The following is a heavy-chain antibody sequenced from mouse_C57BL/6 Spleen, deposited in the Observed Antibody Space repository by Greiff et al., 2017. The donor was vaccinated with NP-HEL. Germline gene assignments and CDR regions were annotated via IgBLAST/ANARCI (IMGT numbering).Heavy chain of an antibody. CDR2: IYPRSGNT. V-gene: IGHV1-81*01. CDR3: ASEGDSTWFAY. J-gene: IGHJ3*01. Sequence: QVQLKQSGAELARPGASVKLSCKASGYTFTSYGISWVKQRTGQGLEWIGEIYPRSGNTYYNEKFKGKATLTADKSSSTAYMELRSLTSEDSAVYFCASEGDSTWFAYWGQGTLVTVSA. CDR1: GYTFTSYG.